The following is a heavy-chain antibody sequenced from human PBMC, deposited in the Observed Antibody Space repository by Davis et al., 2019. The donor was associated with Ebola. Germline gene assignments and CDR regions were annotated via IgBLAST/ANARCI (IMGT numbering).Heavy chain of an antibody. D-gene: IGHD2-2*02. CDR1: GWSFSGYY. CDR3: ARGAVVPAAIVYYYYYMDV. CDR2: INHSGST. V-gene: IGHV4-34*01. Sequence: PSETLSLTCAVYGWSFSGYYWSWIRQPPGKGLEWIGEINHSGSTNYNPSLKSRVTISVDTSKNQFSLKLSSVTAADTAVYYCARGAVVPAAIVYYYYYMDVWGKGTTVTVSS. J-gene: IGHJ6*03.